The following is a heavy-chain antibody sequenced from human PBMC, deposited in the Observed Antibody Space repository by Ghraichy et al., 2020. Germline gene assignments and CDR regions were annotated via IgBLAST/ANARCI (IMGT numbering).Heavy chain of an antibody. J-gene: IGHJ4*02. V-gene: IGHV3-30*18. D-gene: IGHD3-22*01. Sequence: GESLNISCAASGFTFSSYGMHWVRQAPGKGLEWVAVISYDGSNKYYADSVKGRFTISRDNSKNTLYLQMNSLRAEDTAVYYCAKDVPLMCAYYECTGYLDYWGQGTLVTVSS. CDR1: GFTFSSYG. CDR3: AKDVPLMCAYYECTGYLDY. CDR2: ISYDGSNK.